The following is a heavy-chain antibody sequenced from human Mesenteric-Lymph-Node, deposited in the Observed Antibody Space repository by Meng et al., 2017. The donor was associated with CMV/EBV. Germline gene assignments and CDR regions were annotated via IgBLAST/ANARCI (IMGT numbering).Heavy chain of an antibody. J-gene: IGHJ6*02. V-gene: IGHV1-8*03. Sequence: ASVKVSCKTSGYTFSTYDINWVRQAAGQGLEWMGWVNPDSANTGYAQKFQGRVTIFRNTSTSTAYIELSSLRSEDTAVYYCARAGHCSSSSCYWVYGVDVWGQGTTVTVSS. CDR2: VNPDSANT. CDR3: ARAGHCSSSSCYWVYGVDV. D-gene: IGHD2-2*01. CDR1: GYTFSTYD.